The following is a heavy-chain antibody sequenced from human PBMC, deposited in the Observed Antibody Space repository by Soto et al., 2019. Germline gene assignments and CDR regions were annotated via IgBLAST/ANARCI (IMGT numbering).Heavy chain of an antibody. CDR1: GFTFSIYA. CDR2: ISGSGGST. D-gene: IGHD6-13*01. J-gene: IGHJ5*02. Sequence: GGSLRLSCPASGFTFSIYAMSWVRQAPGKGLEWVPAISGSGGSTYYADSVKGRFTISRDNSKNTLYLQMNSLRAEDTAVYYCAKDYLWAAAGPFDPWGQGTLVTVSS. CDR3: AKDYLWAAAGPFDP. V-gene: IGHV3-23*01.